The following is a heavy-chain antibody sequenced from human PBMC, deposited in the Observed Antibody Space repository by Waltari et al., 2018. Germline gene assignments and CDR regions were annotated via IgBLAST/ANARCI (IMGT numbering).Heavy chain of an antibody. V-gene: IGHV4-38-2*02. CDR3: ARDGTEYNY. D-gene: IGHD6-13*01. Sequence: QVQLQESGPGLVKPSETLSLTCPVSGYSISSGYSRGWIRQPPGKGLEWIGSIYHSGSTYYNPSLKSRVTISVDTSKNQFSLKLSSVTAADTAVYYCARDGTEYNYWGQGTLVTVSS. CDR1: GYSISSGYS. CDR2: IYHSGST. J-gene: IGHJ4*02.